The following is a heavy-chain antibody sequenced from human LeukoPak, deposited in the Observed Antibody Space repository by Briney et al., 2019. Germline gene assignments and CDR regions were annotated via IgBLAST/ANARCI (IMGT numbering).Heavy chain of an antibody. J-gene: IGHJ4*02. V-gene: IGHV3-23*01. Sequence: GGSLRLSCAASGFTFSSYAMSWVRQAPGKGLEWVSAISGSGGSTYYADSVKGRFTISRDNSTNTLYLQMNSLRAEDTAVYYCAKGYDFWSGYYIFDYWGQGTLVTVSS. CDR2: ISGSGGST. D-gene: IGHD3-3*01. CDR3: AKGYDFWSGYYIFDY. CDR1: GFTFSSYA.